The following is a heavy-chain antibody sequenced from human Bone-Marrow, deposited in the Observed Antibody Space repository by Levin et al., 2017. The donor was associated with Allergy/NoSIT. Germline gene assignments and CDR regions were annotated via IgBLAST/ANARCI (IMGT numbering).Heavy chain of an antibody. CDR2: ISYDGSHE. D-gene: IGHD3-22*01. Sequence: PGGSLRLSCAASGFTFSSYGMHWVRQAPGKGLEWVALISYDGSHEYYADSVKGRFTISRDNSKNTLYLQMNSLGVEDTALYYCAKDFEADSSGYSDYWGQGTLVTVSS. CDR3: AKDFEADSSGYSDY. V-gene: IGHV3-30*18. CDR1: GFTFSSYG. J-gene: IGHJ4*02.